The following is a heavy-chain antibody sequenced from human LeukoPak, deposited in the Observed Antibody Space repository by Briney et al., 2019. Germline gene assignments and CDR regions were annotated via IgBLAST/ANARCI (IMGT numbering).Heavy chain of an antibody. CDR1: GYTFTGYY. CDR3: ARGDDYVWGKGFDP. V-gene: IGHV1-2*02. J-gene: IGHJ5*02. D-gene: IGHD3-16*01. CDR2: INPNSGGT. Sequence: ASVKVSCKASGYTFTGYYMHWVRQAPGQGLEWMGWINPNSGGTNYAQRFQGRVTMTRDTSISTAYMELSRLRSDDTAVYYCARGDDYVWGKGFDPWGQGTLVTVSS.